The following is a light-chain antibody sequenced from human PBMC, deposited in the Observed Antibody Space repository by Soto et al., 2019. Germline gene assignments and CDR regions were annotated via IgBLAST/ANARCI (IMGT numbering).Light chain of an antibody. V-gene: IGKV3D-7*01. CDR3: QQYYKWPRT. CDR2: DAS. Sequence: IVLTQSPATLYLSRGDSATLSCRASQSVSSSYLAWYQQKPGQAPRILIYDASTRATDVLARVSFSGSGTDFTLTISSLKSEDFEVYYCQQYYKWPRTFGQGTKVDIK. CDR1: QSVSSSY. J-gene: IGKJ1*01.